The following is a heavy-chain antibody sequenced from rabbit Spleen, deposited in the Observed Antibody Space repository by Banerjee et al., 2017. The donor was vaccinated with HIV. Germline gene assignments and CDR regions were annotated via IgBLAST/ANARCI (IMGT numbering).Heavy chain of an antibody. J-gene: IGHJ6*01. D-gene: IGHD7-1*01. V-gene: IGHV1S40*01. CDR1: GLSSCSAYY. CDR3: ARDTGTSFSSYGMDL. CDR2: IYVGSSGST. Sequence: QSLQAAGGGLVKPEGALILTCKDSGLSSCSAYYMCWGRQAPGKGLEWIGCIYVGSSGSTYFASWAKGRFTISKTSATTVTLQMTSLTAADTATYFCARDTGTSFSSYGMDLWGQGTLVTVS.